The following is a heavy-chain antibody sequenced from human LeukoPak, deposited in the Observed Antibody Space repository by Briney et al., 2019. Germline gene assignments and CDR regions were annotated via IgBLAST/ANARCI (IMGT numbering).Heavy chain of an antibody. CDR1: SYTFTNYA. V-gene: IGHV1-18*01. J-gene: IGHJ5*02. Sequence: ASVTVSCKASSYTFTNYAFTWVRQAPGQGLEWMGWISAYNGNTNYAQKLQGRVTMTTDTSTSTAYMELRSLRSDDTAVYYCARGLEWLTRRHTWFDPWGQGTLVTVSS. CDR3: ARGLEWLTRRHTWFDP. CDR2: ISAYNGNT. D-gene: IGHD3-3*01.